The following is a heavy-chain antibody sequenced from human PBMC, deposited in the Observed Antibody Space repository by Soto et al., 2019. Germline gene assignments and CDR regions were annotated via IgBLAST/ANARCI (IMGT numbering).Heavy chain of an antibody. J-gene: IGHJ4*02. Sequence: PGGSLRLSCAASGFTFSSYGMHWVRQAPGKGLEWVAVIWYDGSNKYYADSVKGRFTISRDNSKNTLYLQMNSLRAEDTAVYYCARDWGPSSDDYGDYYADYWGQGTLVTVSS. CDR3: ARDWGPSSDDYGDYYADY. D-gene: IGHD4-17*01. CDR2: IWYDGSNK. V-gene: IGHV3-33*01. CDR1: GFTFSSYG.